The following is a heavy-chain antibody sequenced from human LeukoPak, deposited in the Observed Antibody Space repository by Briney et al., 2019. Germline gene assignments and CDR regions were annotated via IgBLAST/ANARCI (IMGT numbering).Heavy chain of an antibody. CDR1: GGSISNYY. V-gene: IGHV4-59*01. CDR3: ARMDTFMVLAY. CDR2: VYDSGST. J-gene: IGHJ4*02. D-gene: IGHD5-18*01. Sequence: PSETLSLTCTVSGGSISNYYWSWIRQPPGKGLEWIGYVYDSGSTNYNPSLKSRVTISLDTSRRQFSLKLSPVTAADTAVYYCARMDTFMVLAYWGQGTLVTVSS.